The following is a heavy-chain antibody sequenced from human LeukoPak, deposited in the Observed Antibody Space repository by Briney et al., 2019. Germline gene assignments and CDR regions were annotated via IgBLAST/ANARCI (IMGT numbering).Heavy chain of an antibody. V-gene: IGHV1-2*06. Sequence: ASVKVSCKASGYTFTGYYMHWVRQAPGQGLEWMGRINPNSGGTNYAQKFQGRVTMTRDTSISTAYMELSRLRSDDTAVYYCASLGALWEQQRSFDYWGQGTLVTVSS. J-gene: IGHJ4*02. CDR1: GYTFTGYY. CDR2: INPNSGGT. CDR3: ASLGALWEQQRSFDY. D-gene: IGHD6-13*01.